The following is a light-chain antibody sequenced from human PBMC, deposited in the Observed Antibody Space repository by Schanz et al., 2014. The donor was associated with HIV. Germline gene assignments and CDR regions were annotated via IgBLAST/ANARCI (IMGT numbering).Light chain of an antibody. J-gene: IGLJ3*02. CDR2: LNSDGSH. CDR3: AAWDDSLSGWV. V-gene: IGLV4-69*01. CDR1: SGHSTYV. Sequence: QLVLTQSPSASASLGASVKLTCTLSSGHSTYVIAWHQQQPGKGPRYLMKLNSDGSHSKGDGIPDRFSGSASGYERYLTISSLQSEDEADYYCAAWDDSLSGWVFGGGTKLTVL.